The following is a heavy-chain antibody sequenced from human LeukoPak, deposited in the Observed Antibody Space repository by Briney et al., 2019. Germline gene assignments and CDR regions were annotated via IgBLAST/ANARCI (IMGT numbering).Heavy chain of an antibody. CDR3: ARRDRSGSYYIS. D-gene: IGHD1-26*01. CDR1: GFTVSSNY. Sequence: PGGSLRLSXAASGFTVSSNYMSWVRQAPGKGLEWVSVIYSGGSTYYADSVKGRFTISRDNSKNTLYLQMNSLRAEDTAVYYCARRDRSGSYYISWGQGTLVTVSS. CDR2: IYSGGST. J-gene: IGHJ4*02. V-gene: IGHV3-66*02.